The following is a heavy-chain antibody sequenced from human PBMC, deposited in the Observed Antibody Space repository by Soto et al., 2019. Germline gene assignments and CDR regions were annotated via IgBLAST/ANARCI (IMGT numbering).Heavy chain of an antibody. CDR3: TAEFIPTTPY. CDR1: GFTFSNDW. D-gene: IGHD1-1*01. Sequence: EVQLVESGGGLVKPGGSLRLSCASSGFTFSNDWMNWVRQAPGKGLEWVGRIKSKTDGGTTDYASPVKGRFTISRDDSKNTLYLQMNSLKTEDTAVDYCTAEFIPTTPYWGQGTLVTVSS. V-gene: IGHV3-15*07. CDR2: IKSKTDGGTT. J-gene: IGHJ4*02.